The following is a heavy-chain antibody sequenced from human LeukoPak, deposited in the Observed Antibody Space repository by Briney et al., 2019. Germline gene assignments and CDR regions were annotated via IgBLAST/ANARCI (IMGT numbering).Heavy chain of an antibody. CDR2: ISSSSTYI. V-gene: IGHV3-21*04. D-gene: IGHD3-16*02. Sequence: KSGGSLRLSCAASGFTFSSYTMNWVRQAPGKGLEWVSSISSSSTYINYADSVKGRFTISRDNAKNSLYLQMNSLRAEDTAVYYCARDGSGYSGYDWMFGGVIVIPHFDYWGQGTLVTVSS. CDR1: GFTFSSYT. J-gene: IGHJ4*02. CDR3: ARDGSGYSGYDWMFGGVIVIPHFDY.